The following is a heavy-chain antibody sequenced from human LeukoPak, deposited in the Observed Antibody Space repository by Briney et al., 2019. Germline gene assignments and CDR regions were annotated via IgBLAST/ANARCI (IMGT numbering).Heavy chain of an antibody. V-gene: IGHV1-69*04. CDR2: IIPIFGIA. CDR3: ARASSAEQLVTA. J-gene: IGHJ5*02. CDR1: GGTFTSYA. Sequence: SVKVSCKASGGTFTSYAISWVRQAPGQGLEWMGRIIPIFGIANYAQKFQGRVTITADKSTSTAYMELSSLRSEDTAVYYCARASSAEQLVTAWGQGTLVTVSS. D-gene: IGHD6-6*01.